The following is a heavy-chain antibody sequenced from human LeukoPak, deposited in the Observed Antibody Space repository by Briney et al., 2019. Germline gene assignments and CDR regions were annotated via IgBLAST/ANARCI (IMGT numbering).Heavy chain of an antibody. CDR2: IYTSGST. CDR3: ARDRRVVAGTNGMDV. Sequence: SETLSLTFTVSGGSISSYYWSWIRQPAGKGLEWIGRIYTSGSTNYNPSLKSRVTMSVDTSKNQFSLKLSSVTAADTAVYYCARDRRVVAGTNGMDVWGQGTTVTVSS. V-gene: IGHV4-4*07. CDR1: GGSISSYY. D-gene: IGHD6-19*01. J-gene: IGHJ6*02.